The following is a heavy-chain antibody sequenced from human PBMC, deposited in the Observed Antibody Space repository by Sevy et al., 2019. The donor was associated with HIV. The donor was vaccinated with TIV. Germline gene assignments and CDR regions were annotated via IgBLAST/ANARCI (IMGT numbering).Heavy chain of an antibody. CDR2: TYYRSKWFN. CDR3: VRDGPLGISTFDY. D-gene: IGHD3-16*01. J-gene: IGHJ4*02. V-gene: IGHV6-1*01. Sequence: SQTLSLTCAISGDRVSNNGAAWNWIRQSPSRGLEWLGRTYYRSKWFNDYAVSVKSRITVTPDIYKNQFSLQLKTVTPADTAMYYCVRDGPLGISTFDYWGPGIFATVSS. CDR1: GDRVSNNGAA.